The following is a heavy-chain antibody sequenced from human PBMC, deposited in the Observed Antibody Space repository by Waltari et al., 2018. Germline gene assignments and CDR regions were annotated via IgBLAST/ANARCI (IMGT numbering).Heavy chain of an antibody. Sequence: EVQLVESGGGLVQPGGSLRLSCAASGFTFSDYWMTWVRQAPGNGLEFVANIEQDGNEKNYVDSVKGRFTISRDNAKNSLYLQMNSLRVEDTAVYYCVRTARLAEYWGQGTLVTVSS. D-gene: IGHD4-17*01. CDR2: IEQDGNEK. J-gene: IGHJ4*02. V-gene: IGHV3-7*04. CDR1: GFTFSDYW. CDR3: VRTARLAEY.